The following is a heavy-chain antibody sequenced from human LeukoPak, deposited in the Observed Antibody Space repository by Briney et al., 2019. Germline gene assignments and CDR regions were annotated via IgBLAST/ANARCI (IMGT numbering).Heavy chain of an antibody. CDR1: GFTFSSYG. CDR3: AKDFYTNYVPYFDY. D-gene: IGHD4-11*01. J-gene: IGHJ4*02. V-gene: IGHV3-30*02. Sequence: PGGSLRLSCAASGFTFSSYGMHWVRQAPDKGLEWVAFIRYDGTNEYYADSVKGRFTISRDNSKNTLHLQMNSLRPEDTAVYYCAKDFYTNYVPYFDYWGQGALVTVSS. CDR2: IRYDGTNE.